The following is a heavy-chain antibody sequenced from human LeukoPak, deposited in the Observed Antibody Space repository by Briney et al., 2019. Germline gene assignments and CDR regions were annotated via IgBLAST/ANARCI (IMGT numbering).Heavy chain of an antibody. CDR2: TSSGGDSR. V-gene: IGHV3-23*01. J-gene: IGHJ1*01. D-gene: IGHD2-15*01. CDR1: GFTFSSYA. Sequence: GRSLRLSCAASGFTFSSYAMSWVRQAPGKGLEWVSSTSSGGDSRYYAESVRGRFTISRDNAKNTLYLQMNSLRAEPTAVYYCAKPHPSMAKIGSGFQSWAQGTLGTVSS. CDR3: AKPHPSMAKIGSGFQS.